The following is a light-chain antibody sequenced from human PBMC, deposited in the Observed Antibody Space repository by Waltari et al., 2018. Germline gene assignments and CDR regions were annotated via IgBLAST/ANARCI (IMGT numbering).Light chain of an antibody. CDR1: QSVSSSV. V-gene: IGKV3D-20*02. J-gene: IGKJ2*03. CDR3: LHYINWPYS. Sequence: EIVLTQSPATLSLSPGERATLSCRASQSVSSSVAWYQQKPGQAPRLLIYDVSSRATGIPDSFSGSGSGTDFTLTISSLEPEDFAVYYCLHYINWPYSFGQGTKVVIK. CDR2: DVS.